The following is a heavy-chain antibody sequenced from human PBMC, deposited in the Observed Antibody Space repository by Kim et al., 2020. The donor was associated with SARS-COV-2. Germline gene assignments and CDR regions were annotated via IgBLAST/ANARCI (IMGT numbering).Heavy chain of an antibody. J-gene: IGHJ1*01. CDR3: ARDEEVDYYDSSGYSRHSKYFQH. CDR1: GFTFSSYG. CDR2: IWYDGSNK. V-gene: IGHV3-33*01. Sequence: GGSLRLSCAASGFTFSSYGMHWVRQAPGKGLEWVAVIWYDGSNKYYADSVKGRFTISRDNSKNTLYLQMNSLRAEDTAVYYCARDEEVDYYDSSGYSRHSKYFQHWGQGTLVTVSS. D-gene: IGHD3-22*01.